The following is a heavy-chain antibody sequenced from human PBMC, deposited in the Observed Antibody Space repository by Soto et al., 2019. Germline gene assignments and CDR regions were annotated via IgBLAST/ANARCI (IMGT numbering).Heavy chain of an antibody. CDR1: GGSISSYY. CDR2: IYYSGST. Sequence: SETLSLTCTVSGGSISSYYWSWIRQPPGKGLEWIGYIYYSGSTNYNPSPKSRVTISVDTSKNQFSLKLSSVTAADTAVYYCAREGFDCPLDYWGQGTLVTVSS. J-gene: IGHJ4*02. V-gene: IGHV4-59*01. CDR3: AREGFDCPLDY. D-gene: IGHD2-21*02.